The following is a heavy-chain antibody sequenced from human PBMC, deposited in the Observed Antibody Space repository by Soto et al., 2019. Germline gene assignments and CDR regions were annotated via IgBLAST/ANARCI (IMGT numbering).Heavy chain of an antibody. V-gene: IGHV3-48*03. CDR1: GFTFSSYE. CDR3: ARDSRRYCSGGSCYSGDY. Sequence: GGSLRLSCAASGFTFSSYEMNWVRQAPGKGLEWVSYISSSGSTIYYADSVKGRFTISRDNAKNSLYLQMNSLRAEDTAVYYCARDSRRYCSGGSCYSGDYWGQGTLVTVPQ. CDR2: ISSSGSTI. J-gene: IGHJ4*02. D-gene: IGHD2-15*01.